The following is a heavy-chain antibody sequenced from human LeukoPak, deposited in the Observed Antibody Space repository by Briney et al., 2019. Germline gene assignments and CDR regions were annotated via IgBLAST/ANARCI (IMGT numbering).Heavy chain of an antibody. CDR3: AKHTGGILRILDY. CDR1: GFTFSSYA. J-gene: IGHJ4*02. CDR2: IFIHGDET. Sequence: PGGSLRLSCAASGFTFSSYALSWVRQAPGKGLEWVSGIFIHGDETYHAESVKGRFTTSRDNSKSTLYLQMNSLRADDTAVYYCAKHTGGILRILDYWGQGTLVTVSS. V-gene: IGHV3-23*01. D-gene: IGHD1-14*01.